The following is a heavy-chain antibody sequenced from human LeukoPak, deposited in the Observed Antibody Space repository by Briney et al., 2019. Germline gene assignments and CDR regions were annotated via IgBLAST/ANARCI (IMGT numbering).Heavy chain of an antibody. CDR3: AREGEYTDAFDI. V-gene: IGHV3-7*01. D-gene: IGHD2-2*02. Sequence: GGSLRLSCAASGFTFSNAWMSWVRQAPGKGLEWVANIKQDGSEKYYVDSVKGRFTISRDNAKNSLYLQMNSLRAEDTAVYYCAREGEYTDAFDIWGQGTMVTVSS. CDR1: GFTFSNAW. CDR2: IKQDGSEK. J-gene: IGHJ3*02.